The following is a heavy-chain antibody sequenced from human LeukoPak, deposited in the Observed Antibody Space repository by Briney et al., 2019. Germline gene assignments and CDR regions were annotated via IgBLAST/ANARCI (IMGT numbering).Heavy chain of an antibody. Sequence: GGSLRLSCAASGFTFSSYSMNWIRQAPGKGLEWVSSISSSSSYIYYADSVKGRFTISRDNSRNTLYLQMNSLRVEDTAVYYCANDADSSVWSFDYWGQGTLVTVSS. CDR3: ANDADSSVWSFDY. V-gene: IGHV3-21*04. CDR1: GFTFSSYS. D-gene: IGHD6-19*01. J-gene: IGHJ4*02. CDR2: ISSSSSYI.